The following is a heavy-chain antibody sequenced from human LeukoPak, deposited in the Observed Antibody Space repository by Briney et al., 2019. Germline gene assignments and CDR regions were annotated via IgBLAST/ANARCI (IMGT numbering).Heavy chain of an antibody. V-gene: IGHV4-61*01. D-gene: IGHD3-16*01. Sequence: SETLSLTCAVSGYSISSSYYWSWIRQPPGKGLEWIGYIYYSGSTNYNPSLKSRVTISVDTSKNQFSLKLSSVTAADTAVYYCARFGILRYFDYWGQGTLVTVSS. J-gene: IGHJ4*02. CDR1: GYSISSSYY. CDR3: ARFGILRYFDY. CDR2: IYYSGST.